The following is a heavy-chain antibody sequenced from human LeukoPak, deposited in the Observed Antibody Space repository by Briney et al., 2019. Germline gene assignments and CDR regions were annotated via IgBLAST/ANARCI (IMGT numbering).Heavy chain of an antibody. Sequence: SQTLSLTCTVSGGSISSGDYYWSRIRQPPGKGLEWIGYIYYSGSTYYNPSLKSRVTLSVDTSKNQFSLKLSSVTAADTAVYYCAREVEYSYGEYYFDYWGQGTLVTVSS. CDR1: GGSISSGDYY. J-gene: IGHJ4*02. V-gene: IGHV4-30-4*01. CDR3: AREVEYSYGEYYFDY. D-gene: IGHD5-18*01. CDR2: IYYSGST.